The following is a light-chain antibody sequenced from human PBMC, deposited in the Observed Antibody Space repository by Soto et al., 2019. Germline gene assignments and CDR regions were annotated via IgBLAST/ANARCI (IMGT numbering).Light chain of an antibody. CDR3: QQYNTYPWT. CDR1: QSISNG. V-gene: IGKV1-5*01. J-gene: IGKJ1*01. CDR2: DAS. Sequence: DIQMTQSPSTLSASVGDRASITCRASQSISNGLAWYQQKPGKAPKLLIYDASNLESGVPSRFSGSGSGTEFTLTISRLHPDDFATYYCQQYNTYPWTFGQGTKVDIK.